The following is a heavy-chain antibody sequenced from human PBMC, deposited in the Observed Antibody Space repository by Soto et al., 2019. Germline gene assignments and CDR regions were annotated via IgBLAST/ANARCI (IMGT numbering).Heavy chain of an antibody. CDR3: ARSGDLAARVDY. V-gene: IGHV4-61*01. CDR2: IYYSGST. D-gene: IGHD6-6*01. CDR1: GGSVSSGSYY. Sequence: SETLSLTCTVSGGSVSSGSYYWSWIRQPPGKGLEWIGYIYYSGSTNYSPSLKSRVTISVDTSKNQFSLKLSSVTAADTAVYYCARSGDLAARVDYWGQGTLVTVSP. J-gene: IGHJ4*02.